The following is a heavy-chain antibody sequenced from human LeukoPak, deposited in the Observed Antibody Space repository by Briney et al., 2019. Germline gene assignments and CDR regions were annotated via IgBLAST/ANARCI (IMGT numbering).Heavy chain of an antibody. CDR2: ISGSSSYI. CDR1: GFTYSSYW. D-gene: IGHD3-16*02. V-gene: IGHV3-21*01. J-gene: IGHJ3*02. CDR3: ARVPAGVIGMKDAFDI. Sequence: GGSLRLSCAASGFTYSSYWMHWVRQAPGKGLEWVSSISGSSSYIYYADSVKGRFTISRHNAKNSLYLQMNSLRAEDTAVYYCARVPAGVIGMKDAFDIWGQGTMVTVSS.